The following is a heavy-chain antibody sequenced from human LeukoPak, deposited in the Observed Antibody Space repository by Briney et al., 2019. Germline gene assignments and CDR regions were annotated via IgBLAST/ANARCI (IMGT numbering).Heavy chain of an antibody. V-gene: IGHV1-69*04. CDR2: IIPIFGIA. Sequence: GASVKVSCKASRGTFSSYAISWVRQARGQGVEWMGRIIPIFGIANYAQKFQGRVTITADKSTSTAYMELSSLRSEDTAVYYCASGALMDQVGETHNDFDYWGQGTLVTVSS. CDR1: RGTFSSYA. J-gene: IGHJ4*02. CDR3: ASGALMDQVGETHNDFDY. D-gene: IGHD3-16*01.